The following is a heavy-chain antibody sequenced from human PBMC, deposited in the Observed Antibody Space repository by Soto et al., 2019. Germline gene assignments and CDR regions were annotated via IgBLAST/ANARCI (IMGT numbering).Heavy chain of an antibody. Sequence: PSETLSLTCTVSGGSISSYYWTWIRQPPGKGLEWIGYIYYSGSTNYNPSLKSRLTISVDTSKNQLSLNLGSVTAADTAMYYCAIGSYDSSLSLVYWGQGTLVTVSS. CDR1: GGSISSYY. J-gene: IGHJ4*02. V-gene: IGHV4-59*01. D-gene: IGHD3-22*01. CDR3: AIGSYDSSLSLVY. CDR2: IYYSGST.